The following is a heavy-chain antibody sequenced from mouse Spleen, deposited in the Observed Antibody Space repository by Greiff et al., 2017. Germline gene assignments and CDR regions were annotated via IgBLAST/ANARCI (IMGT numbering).Heavy chain of an antibody. CDR1: GFTFSDYY. CDR2: ISNGGGST. Sequence: EVKVVESGGGLVQPGGSLKLSCATSGFTFSDYYMYWVRQTPEKRLEWVAYISNGGGSTYYPDTVKGRFTISRDNAKNTLYLQMSRLKSEDTAMYYCARRLYYDYGGFAYWGQGTLVTVSA. D-gene: IGHD2-4*01. V-gene: IGHV5-12*02. J-gene: IGHJ3*01. CDR3: ARRLYYDYGGFAY.